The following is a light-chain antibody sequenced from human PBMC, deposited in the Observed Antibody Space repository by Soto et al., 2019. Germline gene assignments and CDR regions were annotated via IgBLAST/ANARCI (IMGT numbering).Light chain of an antibody. CDR1: QSISSY. J-gene: IGKJ4*01. V-gene: IGKV1-39*01. CDR3: QQSYSIPRT. CDR2: AAS. Sequence: DIQMTQSPSSLSASVGDRVTITCRASQSISSYLNWYQQKPGKAPKLLIYAASSLQSGVPSRLSGSGSGTDFTLTISSLQPEDFATYYCQQSYSIPRTFGGGTKVDIK.